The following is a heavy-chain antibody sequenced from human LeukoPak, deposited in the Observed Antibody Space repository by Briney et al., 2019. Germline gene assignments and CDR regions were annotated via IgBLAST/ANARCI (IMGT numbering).Heavy chain of an antibody. J-gene: IGHJ3*02. CDR1: GGSISSYY. V-gene: IGHV4-59*08. CDR2: IYYSGST. D-gene: IGHD4-17*01. CDR3: ARPHDYGDYAAFDI. Sequence: SETLSLTCTVSGGSISSYYWSWIRQPPGKGLEWIGYIYYSGSTNYNPSLKSRVTISVDTSKNQFSLKLSSVTAADTAVYYCARPHDYGDYAAFDIWGQGTMVTVSS.